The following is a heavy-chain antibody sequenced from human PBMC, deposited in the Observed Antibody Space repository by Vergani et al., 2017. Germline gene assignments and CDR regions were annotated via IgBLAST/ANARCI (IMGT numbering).Heavy chain of an antibody. CDR1: GYSFTSYW. CDR3: ARTRENEVPAAMDWFDP. D-gene: IGHD2-2*01. V-gene: IGHV5-51*01. J-gene: IGHJ5*02. CDR2: IYPGDSDT. Sequence: EVQLVQSGAEVKKPGESLKISCKGSGYSFTSYWIGWVRQMPGKGLEWMGIIYPGDSDTRYSPSFQGQVTISADKSISTAYLQWSSLKASDTAMYYCARTRENEVPAAMDWFDPWGQGTLVTVSS.